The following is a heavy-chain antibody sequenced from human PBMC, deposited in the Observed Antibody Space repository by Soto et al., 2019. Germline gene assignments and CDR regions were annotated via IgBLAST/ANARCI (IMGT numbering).Heavy chain of an antibody. CDR3: ARHRNFDYGDPYFTDY. J-gene: IGHJ4*02. V-gene: IGHV4-39*01. D-gene: IGHD4-17*01. Sequence: PSETLSLTCTVSGGSISTRSSYWGWIRQPPGKGLEWIGTIYYIGSTYYNPSLKSRVTISVDTSKTQFSLNLNSVTAADTAVYYCARHRNFDYGDPYFTDYWGQGTLVTVSS. CDR1: GGSISTRSSY. CDR2: IYYIGST.